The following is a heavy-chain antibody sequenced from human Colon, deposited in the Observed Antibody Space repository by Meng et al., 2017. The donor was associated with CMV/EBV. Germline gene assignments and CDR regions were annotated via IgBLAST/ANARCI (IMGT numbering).Heavy chain of an antibody. D-gene: IGHD4-11*01. Sequence: CAASGFTFSNYWMSWGRQAPGKGLEWVANIKQDGSEKNYVDSVKGRFTISRDNARNSLFLQMTRLRVEDSAVYYCVRDSEDYRASFDYWGQGTLVTVSS. CDR2: IKQDGSEK. J-gene: IGHJ4*02. V-gene: IGHV3-7*01. CDR3: VRDSEDYRASFDY. CDR1: GFTFSNYW.